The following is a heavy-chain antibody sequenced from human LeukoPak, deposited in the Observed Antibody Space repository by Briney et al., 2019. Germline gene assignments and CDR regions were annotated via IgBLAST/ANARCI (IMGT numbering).Heavy chain of an antibody. V-gene: IGHV3-7*01. Sequence: GGSLRLSCAASGFTFSSYWMSWVRQAPGRGLEGVANKKQDGSEKYYVDAGKGRFIISRDNAKNSLYLQMNSLRAEDTAVYYCARDAVAARPYYNYGMDVWGQGTTVTVSS. CDR2: KKQDGSEK. CDR1: GFTFSSYW. CDR3: ARDAVAARPYYNYGMDV. D-gene: IGHD6-6*01. J-gene: IGHJ6*02.